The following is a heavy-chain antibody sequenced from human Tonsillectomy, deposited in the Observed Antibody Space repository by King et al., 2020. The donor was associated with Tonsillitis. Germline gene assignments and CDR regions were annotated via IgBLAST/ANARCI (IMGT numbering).Heavy chain of an antibody. J-gene: IGHJ6*02. CDR2: IKQDGGEK. V-gene: IGHV3-7*01. Sequence: VQLVESGGDLVQPGGSLRLSCAASAFTFSGYWMTWVRQAPGKGLEWAANIKQDGGEKYYVDSVKGRFTISRDNAKNSLYLQMNSLRVEDTAVYYCARENFYAMDVWGQGTTVTVSS. CDR3: ARENFYAMDV. CDR1: AFTFSGYW.